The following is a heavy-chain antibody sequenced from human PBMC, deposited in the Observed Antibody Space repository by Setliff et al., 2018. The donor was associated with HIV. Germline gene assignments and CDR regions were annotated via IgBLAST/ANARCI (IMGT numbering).Heavy chain of an antibody. J-gene: IGHJ5*02. CDR1: GFTFSTYS. D-gene: IGHD3-22*01. Sequence: GGSLRLSCEASGFTFSTYSMNWVRQAPGKGLEWVSSISSSSRSKYYADSVKGRFTISRDNAKNSLYLQMNSLRAEDTAVYYCARNLYYYDNSGSGWFDPWGQGTLVTVSS. CDR3: ARNLYYYDNSGSGWFDP. CDR2: ISSSSRSK. V-gene: IGHV3-21*01.